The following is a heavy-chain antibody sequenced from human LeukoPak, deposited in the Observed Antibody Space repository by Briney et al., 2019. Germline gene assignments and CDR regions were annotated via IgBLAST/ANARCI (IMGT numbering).Heavy chain of an antibody. D-gene: IGHD3-22*01. J-gene: IGHJ4*02. CDR2: ISGSGGST. Sequence: PGGSLRLSCAAPGLTFSSYAMSWVRQAPGKGLEWVSAISGSGGSTYYADSVKGRFTISRDNSKSTLYLQMNSLRAEDTAVYYCAKEERYYYDSSGYYYTYWGQGTLVTVSS. CDR1: GLTFSSYA. V-gene: IGHV3-23*01. CDR3: AKEERYYYDSSGYYYTY.